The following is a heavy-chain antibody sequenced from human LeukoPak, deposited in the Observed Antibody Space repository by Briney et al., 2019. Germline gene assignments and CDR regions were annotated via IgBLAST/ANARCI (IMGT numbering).Heavy chain of an antibody. D-gene: IGHD6-6*01. J-gene: IGHJ6*03. CDR3: ARAAGSSSYKYYYYYYYMDA. CDR1: GYTFTGYY. V-gene: IGHV1-2*02. Sequence: GASVKVSCKASGYTFTGYYMHWVRQAPGQGLEWMGWINPNSGGTNYAQKFQGRVTMTRDTSISTAYMELSRLRSDDTAVYYCARAAGSSSYKYYYYYYYMDAWGKGTTVTVSS. CDR2: INPNSGGT.